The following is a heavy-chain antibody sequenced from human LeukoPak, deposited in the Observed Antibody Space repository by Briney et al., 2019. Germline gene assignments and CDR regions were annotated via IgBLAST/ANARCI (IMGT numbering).Heavy chain of an antibody. Sequence: GGSLRLSCAASGFTVSTTYIMWVRQAAGKGLQWVSVIGSGGTRNYEDSVKGRFTISRDNSKNMVYLQMNDLRVEDTARYYCARISRWGQGTLVTVSS. J-gene: IGHJ4*02. V-gene: IGHV3-53*01. CDR1: GFTVSTTY. CDR2: IGSGGTR. CDR3: ARISR.